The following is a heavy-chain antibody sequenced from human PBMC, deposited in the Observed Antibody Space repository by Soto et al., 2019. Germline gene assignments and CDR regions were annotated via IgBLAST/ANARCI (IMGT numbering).Heavy chain of an antibody. CDR3: ARERGYSSSSFPPRHDAFDI. Sequence: QVQLQESGPGLVKPSQTLSLTCTVSGGSISSGDYYWSWIRQPPGKGLEWIGYIYYSGSTYYNPSLKSRVTMTVDTSKNQFSRKLSSVSAADTALYYCARERGYSSSSFPPRHDAFDIWGQGTMVTVSS. CDR2: IYYSGST. D-gene: IGHD6-6*01. CDR1: GGSISSGDYY. J-gene: IGHJ3*02. V-gene: IGHV4-30-4*01.